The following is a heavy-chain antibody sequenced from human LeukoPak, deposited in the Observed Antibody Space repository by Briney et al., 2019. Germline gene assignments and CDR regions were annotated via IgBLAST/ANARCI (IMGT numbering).Heavy chain of an antibody. CDR3: ARSRYSNSWLFDY. D-gene: IGHD6-13*01. CDR2: ISGSGVNT. V-gene: IGHV3-23*01. CDR1: GITFSSYA. J-gene: IGHJ4*02. Sequence: PGGSLRLSCAAPGITFSSYAMTWVRQAPGKGLEWVSAISGSGVNTYYADSVKGRLTISRDNSKNTVYLQMNSLRAEDTAVFYCARSRYSNSWLFDYWGQGTLVTVSS.